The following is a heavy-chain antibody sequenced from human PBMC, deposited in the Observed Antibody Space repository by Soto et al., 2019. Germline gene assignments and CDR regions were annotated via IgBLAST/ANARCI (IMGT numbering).Heavy chain of an antibody. Sequence: EVQLLESGGGLVQPGGSLRLSCAASGFTFSSYAMTWVRQAPGKGLEWGSAISGSGTNRYYADSVKGRFTISRDNSKNTLYLQMNSLRAEDTAVYYCAKDRVDYGDYRGLDYWGQGTLVTVSS. D-gene: IGHD4-17*01. CDR2: ISGSGTNR. V-gene: IGHV3-23*01. J-gene: IGHJ4*02. CDR3: AKDRVDYGDYRGLDY. CDR1: GFTFSSYA.